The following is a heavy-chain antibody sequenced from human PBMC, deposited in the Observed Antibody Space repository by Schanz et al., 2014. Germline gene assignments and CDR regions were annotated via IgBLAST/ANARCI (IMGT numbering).Heavy chain of an antibody. V-gene: IGHV3-33*06. Sequence: QVQLVESGGCVVQPGRSLRLSCAASGFTFSSYGMHWVRQAPGKGLEWVAVIWYDGNNKYYADSVKGRFTISRDNSKNTIYHEMNSLRAEETDLCDWGKDPHKDYGGKPQTLDMWGQGTMVTVSS. D-gene: IGHD4-17*01. CDR2: IWYDGNNK. CDR3: GKDPHKDYGGKPQTLDM. J-gene: IGHJ3*02. CDR1: GFTFSSYG.